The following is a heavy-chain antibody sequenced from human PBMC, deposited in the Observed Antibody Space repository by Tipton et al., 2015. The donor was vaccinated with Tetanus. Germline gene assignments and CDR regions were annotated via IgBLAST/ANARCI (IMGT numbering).Heavy chain of an antibody. V-gene: IGHV3-33*01. Sequence: SLRLSCAASGFIFSSYGIHWVRQAPGKGLEWVAVSWYDGTDKYYADSVKGRFTISRDNSKNTLYLQMNSLGAEDTAVYYCAREADCSGGSCFSGDFDNWGQGTQVTVSS. D-gene: IGHD2-15*01. J-gene: IGHJ4*02. CDR2: SWYDGTDK. CDR1: GFIFSSYG. CDR3: AREADCSGGSCFSGDFDN.